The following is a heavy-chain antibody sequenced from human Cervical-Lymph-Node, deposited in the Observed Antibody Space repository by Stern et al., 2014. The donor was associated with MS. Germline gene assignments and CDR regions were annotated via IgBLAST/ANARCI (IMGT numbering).Heavy chain of an antibody. CDR2: ISDIGDRT. J-gene: IGHJ5*02. D-gene: IGHD3-3*01. CDR3: VRDPPLDARFLGLDP. CDR1: GFTFNTYG. Sequence: EDQLVESGGGLVPPGGSLRLSCAVSGFTFNTYGMSLVRQAPGLGLEWISAISDIGDRTYYADSVQGRFTISRDNSKNTLYLQMNSLSAEDTAVYYCVRDPPLDARFLGLDPWGQGTLVTVSS. V-gene: IGHV3-23*04.